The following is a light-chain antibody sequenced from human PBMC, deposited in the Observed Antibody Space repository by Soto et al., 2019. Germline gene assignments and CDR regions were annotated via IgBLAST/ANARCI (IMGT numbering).Light chain of an antibody. J-gene: IGKJ2*01. V-gene: IGKV3-11*01. CDR3: QQRASWPYT. Sequence: EIVLTQSPDTLSLSPGEGGTLSCRASHDVSVSLVWYRQRPGQSPRLLIHDASNRATGISARFSGSGSGTDFTLTIGSLEPEESALYYCQQRASWPYTSGQGTKVEIK. CDR1: HDVSVS. CDR2: DAS.